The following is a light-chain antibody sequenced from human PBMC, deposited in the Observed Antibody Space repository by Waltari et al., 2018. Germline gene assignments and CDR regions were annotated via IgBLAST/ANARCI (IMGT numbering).Light chain of an antibody. Sequence: QSALTQPASMSGSPGQSITISCTGAGSEFTAFNLIALYQHHPGKAPKLLLYDVSQRPSGVSSRFSGSKSGNTASLTISGLHSEDEAFYYCTFYTTSSTLVFGGGTNLTVL. J-gene: IGLJ2*01. CDR2: DVS. CDR1: GSEFTAFNL. V-gene: IGLV2-14*01. CDR3: TFYTTSSTLV.